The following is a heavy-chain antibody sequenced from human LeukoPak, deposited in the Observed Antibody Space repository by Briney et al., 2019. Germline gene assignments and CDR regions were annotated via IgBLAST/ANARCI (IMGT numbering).Heavy chain of an antibody. CDR1: GFTFSTSG. J-gene: IGHJ3*02. D-gene: IGHD2-15*01. CDR3: AKDGGWTFDI. CDR2: IGHDGSNK. Sequence: GGSLRLSCAAPGFTFSTSGMHWVRQAPGKGLEWVAFIGHDGSNKYYADSVKGRFTISGDNSKNTAYLQMNSLRAEDTAIYYCAKDGGWTFDIWGQGTMVTVSS. V-gene: IGHV3-30*02.